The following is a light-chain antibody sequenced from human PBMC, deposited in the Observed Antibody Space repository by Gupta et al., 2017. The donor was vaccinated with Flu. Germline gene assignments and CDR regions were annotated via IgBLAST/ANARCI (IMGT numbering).Light chain of an antibody. CDR3: QQYGSSPRT. J-gene: IGKJ1*01. CDR1: QTVSSSY. Sequence: SPGTLSLSPGERATLSCRASQTVSSSYLAWYQQKPGQAPRLLIYGASSRATGIPDRFSGSGSGTDFTLTISRLEPDDFAVYYCQQYGSSPRTFGQGTRVEIK. CDR2: GAS. V-gene: IGKV3-20*01.